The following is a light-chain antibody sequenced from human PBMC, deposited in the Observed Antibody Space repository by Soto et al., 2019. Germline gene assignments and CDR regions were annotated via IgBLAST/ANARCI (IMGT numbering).Light chain of an antibody. V-gene: IGKV3-15*01. CDR3: QQYNNWPLT. J-gene: IGKJ1*01. CDR2: GAS. CDR1: QSLXSN. Sequence: IELNHCPSALSVSPGERVPLSCSASQSLXSNLAWDQQKPGQAPRIPXYGASTSASGIPARLSGSGSGTEFTPTISSRQSEYSVVYYWQQYNNWPLTFGQGTKVEIK.